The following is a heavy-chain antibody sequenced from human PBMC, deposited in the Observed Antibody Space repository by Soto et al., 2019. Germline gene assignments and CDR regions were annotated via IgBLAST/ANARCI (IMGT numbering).Heavy chain of an antibody. CDR2: INPNSGGT. D-gene: IGHD6-13*01. CDR3: ARGSRYSSSWYPRASWFDP. J-gene: IGHJ5*02. Sequence: QVQLVQSGAEVKKPGASVKVSCKASGYTFTGYYMHWVRQAPGQGLEWMGWINPNSGGTKYAQKFQGWVTMTRDTSISTAYMELSRLRSDDTAVYYCARGSRYSSSWYPRASWFDPWGQGTLVTVSS. V-gene: IGHV1-2*04. CDR1: GYTFTGYY.